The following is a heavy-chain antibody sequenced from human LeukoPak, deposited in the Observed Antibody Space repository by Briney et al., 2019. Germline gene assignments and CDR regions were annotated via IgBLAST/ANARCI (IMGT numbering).Heavy chain of an antibody. CDR1: GFTFSNYD. Sequence: GGSLTLSCTAAGFTFSNYDWHQLRQAPGKGLEYVSAINNIGGTTYYADSVKGRFTISSDNSKNSLSLQMGRVKAEAADVYSCVQAWGPTTVTPSGCDYWGEGSVVSVSS. J-gene: IGHJ4*02. CDR3: VQAWGPTTVTPSGCDY. D-gene: IGHD4-17*01. CDR2: INNIGGTT. V-gene: IGHV3-64D*06.